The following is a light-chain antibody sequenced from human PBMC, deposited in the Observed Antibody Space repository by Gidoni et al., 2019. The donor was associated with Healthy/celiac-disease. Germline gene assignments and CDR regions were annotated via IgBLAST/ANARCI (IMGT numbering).Light chain of an antibody. CDR1: QSVSSY. V-gene: IGKV3-11*01. J-gene: IGKJ1*01. CDR3: QQRGNWPT. CDR2: DAS. Sequence: ELVLTQSPATLSLSPGERATLSCRASQSVSSYLAWYQQKPGQAPRHLIYDASNRATGIPARFSGSGSGTDFTLTISSLETEDFAVYYCQQRGNWPTFGQGTKVEIK.